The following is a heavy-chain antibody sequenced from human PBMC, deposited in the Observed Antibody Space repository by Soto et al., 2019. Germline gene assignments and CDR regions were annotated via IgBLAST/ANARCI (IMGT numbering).Heavy chain of an antibody. Sequence: QLQLQESGPGLVKPSETLSLTCTVSVGSISSSSYYWGWIRQPPGKGLEWIGSIYYSGSTYYNPSLKSRVTIAVDTSKNQFSLKLSSVTAADTAVYYCAAGVTMIVVVTRREHNWFDPWGQGTLVTVSS. J-gene: IGHJ5*02. CDR1: VGSISSSSYY. CDR2: IYYSGST. D-gene: IGHD3-22*01. V-gene: IGHV4-39*01. CDR3: AAGVTMIVVVTRREHNWFDP.